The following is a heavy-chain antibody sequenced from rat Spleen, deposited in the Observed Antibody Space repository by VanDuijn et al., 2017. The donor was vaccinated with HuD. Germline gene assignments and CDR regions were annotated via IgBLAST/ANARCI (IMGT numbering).Heavy chain of an antibody. Sequence: EVQLRESGPGLVKPSQSLSLTCSVTGYSITSYYWGWIRKFPGNKMEWMGYISYSGSTSYNPSLKSRISITRDTSKNQFFLQLNSVTTEDAATYYCARSFLLRRVSPYWYFDFWGPGTMVTVSS. CDR3: ARSFLLRRVSPYWYFDF. CDR2: ISYSGST. J-gene: IGHJ1*01. CDR1: GYSITSYY. D-gene: IGHD1-11*01. V-gene: IGHV3-1*01.